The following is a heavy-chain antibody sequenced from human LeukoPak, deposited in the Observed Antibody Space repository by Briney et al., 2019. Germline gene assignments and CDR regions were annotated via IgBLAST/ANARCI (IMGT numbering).Heavy chain of an antibody. V-gene: IGHV3-30-3*01. CDR2: ISYDGSNK. CDR3: AREGAYGDYYDY. CDR1: GFTFSNHA. Sequence: PGGSLRLSCAASGFTFSNHAMHWVRQAPGKGLEWVAVISYDGSNKYYADSVKGRFTISRDNSKNTLYLQMNSLRVEDTAVYYCAREGAYGDYYDYWGQGTLVTVSS. D-gene: IGHD4-17*01. J-gene: IGHJ4*02.